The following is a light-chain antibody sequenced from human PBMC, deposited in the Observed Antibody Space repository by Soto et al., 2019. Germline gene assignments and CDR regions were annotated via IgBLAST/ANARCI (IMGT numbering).Light chain of an antibody. Sequence: EIVLTQSPATLSLSPRERATFSCRASQSVSSYLAWYQQKPGQAPRLLIYDASTRATGIAARFSGSGSRTDFTLTISSLEPEDFAVYSCQQHNNWPPSITFGQGTRLEIK. CDR2: DAS. CDR1: QSVSSY. J-gene: IGKJ5*01. V-gene: IGKV3-11*01. CDR3: QQHNNWPPSIT.